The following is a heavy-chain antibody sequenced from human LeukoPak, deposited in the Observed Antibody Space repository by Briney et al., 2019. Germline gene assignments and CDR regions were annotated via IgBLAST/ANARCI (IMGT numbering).Heavy chain of an antibody. Sequence: ASVKLSCKASGYTFTGYYMHWVRQAPGQGLEWMGWISPTSGGTNYAQKFQGRVTMTRDTSISTAYMELSRLRSDDTAVYYCARDHEHSYDYWGQGTLVTVSS. CDR3: ARDHEHSYDY. J-gene: IGHJ4*02. V-gene: IGHV1-2*02. CDR2: ISPTSGGT. CDR1: GYTFTGYY.